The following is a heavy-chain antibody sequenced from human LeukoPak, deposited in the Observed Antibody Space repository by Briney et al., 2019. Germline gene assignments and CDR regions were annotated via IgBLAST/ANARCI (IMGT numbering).Heavy chain of an antibody. V-gene: IGHV4-30-2*01. J-gene: IGHJ4*02. CDR2: IYHGGST. CDR1: GGSISSGAYY. D-gene: IGHD2-2*01. CDR3: ARVVPAAICFDY. Sequence: SETLSLTCTVSGGSISSGAYYWSWIRQPPGKALEWIGYIYHGGSTDYNPSLKSRVTISVDRSQNQFSLKLTSVTAADTAVYLCARVVPAAICFDYWGQGTLVTVSS.